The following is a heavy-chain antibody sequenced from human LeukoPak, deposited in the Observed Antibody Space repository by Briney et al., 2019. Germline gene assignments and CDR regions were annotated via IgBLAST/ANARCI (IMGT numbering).Heavy chain of an antibody. J-gene: IGHJ3*02. V-gene: IGHV3-7*01. D-gene: IGHD3-22*01. CDR1: GFTFSDYY. CDR2: IKDEVREK. CDR3: ARDPGRGYDI. Sequence: GGSLRLSCAASGFTFSDYYMSWIRQAPGKVLEWVAIIKDEVREKKSVDSVKGRFTVSRDNPKNSLYLQMNSLSAEDTAVYYCARDPGRGYDIWGQGTMVTVS.